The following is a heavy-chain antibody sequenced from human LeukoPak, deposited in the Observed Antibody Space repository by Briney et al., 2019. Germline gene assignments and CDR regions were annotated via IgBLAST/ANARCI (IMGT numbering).Heavy chain of an antibody. CDR1: GFTFSSYS. D-gene: IGHD5-24*01. Sequence: KPGGSLRLSCAASGFTFSSYSMNWVRQAPGKGLEWVSSISSSSSYIYYADSVKGRFTISRDNAKNSLYLQMNSLRAEDTAVYYCARASRWLQFVDYWGQGTLVTVSS. V-gene: IGHV3-21*01. CDR3: ARASRWLQFVDY. J-gene: IGHJ4*02. CDR2: ISSSSSYI.